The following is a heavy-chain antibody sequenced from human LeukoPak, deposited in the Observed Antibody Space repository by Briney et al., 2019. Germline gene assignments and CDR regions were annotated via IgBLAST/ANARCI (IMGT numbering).Heavy chain of an antibody. CDR3: ARVFLGYQLLSYFGY. CDR2: ISYDGSNK. CDR1: GFIFSSYA. Sequence: AGGSLRLSCAASGFIFSSYAIHWVRQAPGKGLEWVAVISYDGSNKYYADSVKGRFTISRDNSKNTLYLQMNSLRAEDTAVYYSARVFLGYQLLSYFGYWGQGTLVTVSS. J-gene: IGHJ4*02. V-gene: IGHV3-30*01. D-gene: IGHD2-2*01.